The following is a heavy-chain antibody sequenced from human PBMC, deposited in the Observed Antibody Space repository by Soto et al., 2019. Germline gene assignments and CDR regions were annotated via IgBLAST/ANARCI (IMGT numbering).Heavy chain of an antibody. Sequence: XSVKVSCKASGYDFSSFGIDWVRQAPGQGLEWMRWISIDKGDTVYAEKFQDRVSMTTDTSTSTAYLELRGLRSADTAVYYCARDGGFHRLPANIWGEFFFFGLDVWGQGTTVTVSS. V-gene: IGHV1-18*04. CDR2: ISIDKGDT. D-gene: IGHD2-2*01. CDR1: GYDFSSFG. CDR3: ARDGGFHRLPANIWGEFFFFGLDV. J-gene: IGHJ6*02.